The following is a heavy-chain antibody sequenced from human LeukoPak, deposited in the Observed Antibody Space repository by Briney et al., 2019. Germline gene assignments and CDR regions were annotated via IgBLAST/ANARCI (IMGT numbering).Heavy chain of an antibody. CDR3: VKDEDLYSPTWYLFED. CDR2: ITSSGASA. CDR1: GFTFSGYA. Sequence: PGGSLRLSCVASGFTFSGYAMTWVRQAPGKGLEWVSGITSSGASAYYAASVKGRFTVSRDNSENTLYLQINNLSAEDSGTCYCVKDEDLYSPTWYLFEDWGQGTLVTVSS. V-gene: IGHV3-23*01. J-gene: IGHJ4*02. D-gene: IGHD5-12*01.